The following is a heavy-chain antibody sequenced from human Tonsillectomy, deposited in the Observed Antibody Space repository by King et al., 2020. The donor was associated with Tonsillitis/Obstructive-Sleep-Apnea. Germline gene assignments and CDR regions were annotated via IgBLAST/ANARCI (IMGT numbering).Heavy chain of an antibody. V-gene: IGHV4-39*01. CDR1: GGSISSNSYF. CDR2: IYYSGST. D-gene: IGHD3-22*01. Sequence: QLQESGPGLVKPSETLSLTCTVSGGSISSNSYFWGWIRQPPGKGLDWIGSIYYSGSTYYNPSLKSRVTISVDTSKNQFSLKLISVTAADTAVYYCARLDSYYYYMDVWGKGTTVTVSS. CDR3: ARLDSYYYYMDV. J-gene: IGHJ6*03.